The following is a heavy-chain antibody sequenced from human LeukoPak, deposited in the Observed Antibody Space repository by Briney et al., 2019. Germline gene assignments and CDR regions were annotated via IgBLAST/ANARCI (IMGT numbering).Heavy chain of an antibody. D-gene: IGHD5-18*01. V-gene: IGHV4-39*01. J-gene: IGHJ6*02. CDR2: IYYSGST. CDR1: GGSISSSSYY. Sequence: SETLSLTCTVSGGSISSSSYYLGWIRQPPGKGLEWIGSIYYSGSTYYNPSLKSRVTISVDTSKNQFSLKLSSVTAADTAVYYCATIQRGSYYYYGMDVWGQGTTVTVSS. CDR3: ATIQRGSYYYYGMDV.